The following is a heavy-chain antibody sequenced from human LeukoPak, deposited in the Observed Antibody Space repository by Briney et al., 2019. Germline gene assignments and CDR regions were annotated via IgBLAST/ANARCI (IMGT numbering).Heavy chain of an antibody. D-gene: IGHD3-16*02. J-gene: IGHJ5*02. Sequence: SETLSLTCTVSGGSISSYYWSWIRQPPGKGLEWIGEINHSGSTNYNPSLKSRVTISVDTSKNQFSLKLSSVTAADTAVYYCARGPRYYDYVWGSYRPSANNWFDPWGQGTLVTVSS. V-gene: IGHV4-34*01. CDR1: GGSISSYY. CDR3: ARGPRYYDYVWGSYRPSANNWFDP. CDR2: INHSGST.